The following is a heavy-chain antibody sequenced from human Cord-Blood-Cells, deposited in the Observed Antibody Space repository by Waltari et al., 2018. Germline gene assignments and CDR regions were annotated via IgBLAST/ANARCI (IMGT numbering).Heavy chain of an antibody. D-gene: IGHD6-19*01. V-gene: IGHV4-30-4*08. CDR1: GCSISSGGYY. CDR2: IYYSGST. CDR3: ASSQYSSGWYLDY. J-gene: IGHJ4*02. Sequence: QVQLQESGPGLVKPSQTLSLTCTVSGCSISSGGYYWSWLRQPPGKGLEWIGYIYYSGSTYYNPSLKSRVTISVDTSKNQFSLKLSSVTAADTAVYYCASSQYSSGWYLDYWGQGTLVTVSS.